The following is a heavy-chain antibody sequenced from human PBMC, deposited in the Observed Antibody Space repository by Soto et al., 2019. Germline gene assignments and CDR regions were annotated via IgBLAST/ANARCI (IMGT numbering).Heavy chain of an antibody. CDR3: TRLLRYFDWSFDP. CDR2: IRSKANSYAT. V-gene: IGHV3-73*01. J-gene: IGHJ5*02. D-gene: IGHD3-9*01. Sequence: EVQLVESGGGLVQPGGSLKLSCAASGFTFSGSAMHWVRQASGKGLEWVGRIRSKANSYATAYAASVKGRFTISRDDSKNTAYLQINSLKTEDTAVYYCTRLLRYFDWSFDPWGQGTLITVSS. CDR1: GFTFSGSA.